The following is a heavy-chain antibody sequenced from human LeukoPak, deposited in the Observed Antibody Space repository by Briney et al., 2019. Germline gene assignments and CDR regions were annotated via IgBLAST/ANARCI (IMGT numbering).Heavy chain of an antibody. J-gene: IGHJ4*02. CDR1: GFSLSTSGMR. D-gene: IGHD6-13*01. V-gene: IGHV2-70*04. CDR3: ARIRSSSWYQFDY. CDR2: IDWDDDK. Sequence: SGPTLVNPTQTLTLTCTFSGFSLSTSGMRVSWIRQRPGKALEWLARIDWDDDKFYSTSLKTRLTISKDTSKNQVVLTMTNMDPVDTATYYCARIRSSSWYQFDYWGQGTLVTVSS.